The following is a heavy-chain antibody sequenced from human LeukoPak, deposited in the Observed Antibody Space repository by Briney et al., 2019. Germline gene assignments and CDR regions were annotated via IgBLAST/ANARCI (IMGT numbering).Heavy chain of an antibody. V-gene: IGHV3-30*18. CDR3: AKELDDYGDY. CDR2: ISYDGSNK. D-gene: IGHD4-17*01. J-gene: IGHJ4*02. Sequence: GSLRLSCAASGFTFSSYGMHWVRQAPGKGLEWVAVISYDGSNKYYADSVKGRFTISRDNSKNTLYLQMNSLRAEDTAVYYCAKELDDYGDYWGQGTLVTVSS. CDR1: GFTFSSYG.